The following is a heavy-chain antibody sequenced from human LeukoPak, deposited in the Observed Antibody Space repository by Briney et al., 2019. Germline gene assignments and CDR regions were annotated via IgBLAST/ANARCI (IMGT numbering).Heavy chain of an antibody. Sequence: GESLKISCKGSGYSFTSYLIGWVRQMPGKGLEWIGIIYPGDSDTRYSPSFQGQVTISADKSISTAYLQWSSLKASDTAMYYCARPYYDYVWGSYFGAFDIWGQGTMVTVSS. CDR3: ARPYYDYVWGSYFGAFDI. CDR2: IYPGDSDT. D-gene: IGHD3-16*01. CDR1: GYSFTSYL. J-gene: IGHJ3*02. V-gene: IGHV5-51*01.